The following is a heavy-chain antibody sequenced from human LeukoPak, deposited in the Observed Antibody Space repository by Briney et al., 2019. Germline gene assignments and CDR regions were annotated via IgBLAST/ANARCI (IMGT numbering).Heavy chain of an antibody. CDR2: IYSGGGT. D-gene: IGHD5-18*01. J-gene: IGHJ4*02. V-gene: IGHV3-66*02. Sequence: SGGSLRLSCAASGFTVSSNYMSWVRQAPGKGLEWVSVIYSGGGTYYADSVKGRFTISRDNSKNTLYLQMNSLRAEDTAVYYCARALGPRGYSCGPLPTYYDYWGQGTLVTVSS. CDR3: ARALGPRGYSCGPLPTYYDY. CDR1: GFTVSSNY.